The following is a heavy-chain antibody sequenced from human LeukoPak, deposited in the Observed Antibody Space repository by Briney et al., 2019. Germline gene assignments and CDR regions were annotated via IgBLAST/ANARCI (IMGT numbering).Heavy chain of an antibody. D-gene: IGHD6-13*01. CDR1: GGSFSGYY. CDR3: ARHGYSSSWYYLDY. J-gene: IGHJ4*02. Sequence: SETLSLTCAVYGGSFSGYYWSWIRQPPGKGLEWIGEINHSGSTNYNPSLKSRVTISVDTSNNQFSLKLSSATAADTAVYYCARHGYSSSWYYLDYWGQGTLVTVSS. CDR2: INHSGST. V-gene: IGHV4-34*01.